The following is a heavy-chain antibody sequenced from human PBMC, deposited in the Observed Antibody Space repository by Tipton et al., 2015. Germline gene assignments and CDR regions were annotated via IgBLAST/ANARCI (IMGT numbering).Heavy chain of an antibody. Sequence: LRLSCTVSGGSISNSNYYWGWIRQPPGKGLEWIGSISHSGNTYYNPPLKSRVTMSRDTSKNQFSLKLTSVTAADTAVYYCACQDYDSLTRDYQTVDYWGQGTLVTVSS. CDR3: ACQDYDSLTRDYQTVDY. V-gene: IGHV4-39*07. D-gene: IGHD3-9*01. J-gene: IGHJ4*02. CDR1: GGSISNSNYY. CDR2: ISHSGNT.